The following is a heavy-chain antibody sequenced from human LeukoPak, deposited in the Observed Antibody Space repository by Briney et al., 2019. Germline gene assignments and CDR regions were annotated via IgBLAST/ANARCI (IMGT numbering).Heavy chain of an antibody. J-gene: IGHJ6*02. CDR1: GFTFSDYS. CDR2: IKNNGGRA. CDR3: ARERYYYNRYGMDV. D-gene: IGHD3-10*01. V-gene: IGHV3-64D*06. Sequence: QPGGSLRLSCSASGFTFSDYSMHWVRQAPGKGLESVSAIKNNGGRAYYADSVKGRFTISRDNSKNTLYLQMSSLRAEDTAVYYCARERYYYNRYGMDVWGQGTTVTVSS.